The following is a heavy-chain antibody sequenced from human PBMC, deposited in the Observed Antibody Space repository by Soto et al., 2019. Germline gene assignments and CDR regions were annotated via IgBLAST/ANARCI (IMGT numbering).Heavy chain of an antibody. D-gene: IGHD2-15*01. CDR1: GFTFSDHY. Sequence: QPGGSLRLSCAASGFTFSDHYLDWLRQAPGKGLEWVGRIRTKTNSYLTEYAASVKGRFTISRDDSKGSLYLQMNSLKAEDTAVYYCARDSSSCSGGHCYFDYWGQGALVTVSS. CDR3: ARDSSSCSGGHCYFDY. V-gene: IGHV3-72*01. CDR2: IRTKTNSYLT. J-gene: IGHJ4*02.